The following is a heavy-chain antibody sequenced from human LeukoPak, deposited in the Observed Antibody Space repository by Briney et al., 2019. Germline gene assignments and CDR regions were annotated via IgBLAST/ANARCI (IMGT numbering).Heavy chain of an antibody. D-gene: IGHD1-1*01. J-gene: IGHJ6*02. CDR3: ATVGTTGYYYGMDV. Sequence: RGASVKVSCKASGYTFTSYGISWVRQAPGQGLEWMGWISAYNGNTNYAQKPQGRVTMTTDTSTSTAYMELRSLRSEDTAVYYCATVGTTGYYYGMDVWGQGTTVTVSS. V-gene: IGHV1-18*01. CDR2: ISAYNGNT. CDR1: GYTFTSYG.